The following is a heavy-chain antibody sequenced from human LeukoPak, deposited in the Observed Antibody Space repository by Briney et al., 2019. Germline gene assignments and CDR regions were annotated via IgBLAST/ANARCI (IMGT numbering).Heavy chain of an antibody. J-gene: IGHJ4*02. Sequence: ASVKVSCKASGYTFTGYYMHWVRQAPGQGLEWMGWINPNSGGTNYAQKFQGRVTMTRDTSISTAYMELSRLRSDDTAVYYCARAHSKQQLVPGDDWGQGTLVTVSS. CDR2: INPNSGGT. CDR3: ARAHSKQQLVPGDD. V-gene: IGHV1-2*02. CDR1: GYTFTGYY. D-gene: IGHD6-13*01.